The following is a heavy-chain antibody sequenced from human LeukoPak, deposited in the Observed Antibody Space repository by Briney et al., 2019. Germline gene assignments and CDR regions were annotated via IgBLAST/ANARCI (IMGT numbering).Heavy chain of an antibody. V-gene: IGHV3-23*01. CDR3: AKAPVTTCSGAYCYPFDY. CDR2: ISVSGNT. D-gene: IGHD2-21*01. CDR1: GFTLSSYA. Sequence: GESLTLSCAASGFTLSSYAMSWVRQAPGKGLEWVSDISVSGNTYYADSMKGRFTISRGSSKNTLYLQMNRLRAEDPAVYYCAKAPVTTCSGAYCYPFDYWGQGTLVTVSS. J-gene: IGHJ4*02.